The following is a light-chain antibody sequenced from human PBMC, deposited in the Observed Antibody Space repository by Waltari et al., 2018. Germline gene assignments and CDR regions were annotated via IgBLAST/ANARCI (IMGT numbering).Light chain of an antibody. Sequence: DIQMTQSPSSLSASVGDRVTITCRASQTISRYLNWYQQKPGKAPNLLVYAASSLQSGVPSRFSGSGSGRDFTLIITSLQPEDFATYYCQESYSFTRTFGQGTKVEIK. CDR3: QESYSFTRT. V-gene: IGKV1-39*01. J-gene: IGKJ1*01. CDR1: QTISRY. CDR2: AAS.